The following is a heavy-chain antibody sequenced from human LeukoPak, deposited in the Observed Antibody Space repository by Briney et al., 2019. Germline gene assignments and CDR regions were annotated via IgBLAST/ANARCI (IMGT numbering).Heavy chain of an antibody. Sequence: SETLSHTCGVYGGAFGGFFWTWIRQAPGKGLEWIGEINPGGSTNFNPSLKSRVTMSVDTSKNQYSLKLTYVTAADTAVYYCAKDPHTGIAPDYWGQGTLVTVSS. J-gene: IGHJ4*02. CDR2: INPGGST. CDR1: GGAFGGFF. D-gene: IGHD5-18*01. CDR3: AKDPHTGIAPDY. V-gene: IGHV4-34*01.